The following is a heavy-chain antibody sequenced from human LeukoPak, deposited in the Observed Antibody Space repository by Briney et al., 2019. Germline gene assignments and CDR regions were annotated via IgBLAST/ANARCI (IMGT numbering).Heavy chain of an antibody. Sequence: ASVKVSCKASGHTFTSYDINWVRQATGQGLEWMGWMNPNSGRTGYAQKFQGRVTMTRNTSISTAYMELSSLRSEDTAVYYCYYDSSGYYPGGYFQHWGQGTLVTVSS. V-gene: IGHV1-8*01. J-gene: IGHJ1*01. D-gene: IGHD3-22*01. CDR1: GHTFTSYD. CDR2: MNPNSGRT. CDR3: YYDSSGYYPGGYFQH.